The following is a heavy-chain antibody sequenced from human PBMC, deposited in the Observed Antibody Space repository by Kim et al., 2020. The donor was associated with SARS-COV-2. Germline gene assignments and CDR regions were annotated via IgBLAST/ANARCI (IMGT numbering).Heavy chain of an antibody. CDR3: ARPQTDYGDYVGNIDYFDY. Sequence: GGSLRLSCAASGFTFSSYSMNWVRQAPGKGLEWVSSISSSSSYIYYADSVKGRFTISRDNAKNSLYLQMNSLRAEDTAVYYCARPQTDYGDYVGNIDYFDYWGQGTLVTVAS. J-gene: IGHJ4*02. CDR2: ISSSSSYI. D-gene: IGHD4-17*01. CDR1: GFTFSSYS. V-gene: IGHV3-21*01.